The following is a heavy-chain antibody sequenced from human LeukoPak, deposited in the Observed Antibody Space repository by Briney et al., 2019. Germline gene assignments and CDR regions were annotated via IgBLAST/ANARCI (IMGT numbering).Heavy chain of an antibody. CDR1: GFTLSSYA. CDR2: ISGGGGST. CDR3: AHFLTYYYGSGSDGDY. J-gene: IGHJ4*02. Sequence: GGCLRLSCAASGFTLSSYAMSGVRQAPGKGLEWVSAISGGGGSTYYADSVKGRFTNSKDNPKNSLYLQMNSLRAEDTAVYYCAHFLTYYYGSGSDGDYWGQGTLVTVSS. V-gene: IGHV3-23*01. D-gene: IGHD3-10*01.